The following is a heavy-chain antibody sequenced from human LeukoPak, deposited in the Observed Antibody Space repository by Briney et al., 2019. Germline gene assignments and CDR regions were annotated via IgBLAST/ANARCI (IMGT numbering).Heavy chain of an antibody. CDR1: GYTFTGYY. V-gene: IGHV1-18*04. CDR3: ARDMYYYSRTGFDP. Sequence: ASVKVSCKTSGYTFTGYYMHWLRQAPGQGLEWVGWISAYNGNTNYAQKLQGRVTITTDTSTSTAYIELRSLRSDDTAVYYCARDMYYYSRTGFDPWGQGTLVTVSS. CDR2: ISAYNGNT. D-gene: IGHD3-10*01. J-gene: IGHJ5*02.